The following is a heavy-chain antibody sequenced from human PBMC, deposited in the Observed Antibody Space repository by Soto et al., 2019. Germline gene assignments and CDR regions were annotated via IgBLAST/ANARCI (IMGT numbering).Heavy chain of an antibody. Sequence: GGSLRLSCAASGFTFSSYAMSWVRQAPGKGLEWVSAISGSGGSTYYADSVKGRFTISRDNSKNTLYLQMNSLRAEDTAVYYCAKAAGAARTIYYYYMDVWGKGTTVTVSS. CDR2: ISGSGGST. CDR3: AKAAGAARTIYYYYMDV. D-gene: IGHD6-6*01. J-gene: IGHJ6*03. V-gene: IGHV3-23*01. CDR1: GFTFSSYA.